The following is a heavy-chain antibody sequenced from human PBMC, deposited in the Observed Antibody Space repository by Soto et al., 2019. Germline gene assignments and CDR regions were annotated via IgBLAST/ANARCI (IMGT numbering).Heavy chain of an antibody. V-gene: IGHV3-33*01. Sequence: QVQLVESGGGVVQPGRSLRLSCAASGFTFSSYGMHWVRQAPGKGLERVAVIWYDGSNNYYADSVKGRFTIARDNSKNTLYLQMNSLSAADTAVSYCARDRGSGSYSYYYYCMDVWGHGTTVTVSS. D-gene: IGHD3-10*01. CDR1: GFTFSSYG. CDR2: IWYDGSNN. CDR3: ARDRGSGSYSYYYYCMDV. J-gene: IGHJ6*02.